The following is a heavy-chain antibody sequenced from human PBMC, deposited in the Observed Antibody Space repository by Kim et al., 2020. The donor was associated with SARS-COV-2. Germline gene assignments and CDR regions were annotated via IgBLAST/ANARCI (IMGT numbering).Heavy chain of an antibody. D-gene: IGHD6-19*01. CDR1: GGTFSSYA. V-gene: IGHV1-69*04. CDR3: ARLDSSRWPNINS. J-gene: IGHJ4*02. Sequence: SVKVSCKASGGTFSSYAISWVRQAPGQGLEWMGRIIPILGIANYAQKFQGRVTITADKSTSTAYMELSSLRSEDTAVYYCARLDSSRWPNINSWGQGTL. CDR2: IIPILGIA.